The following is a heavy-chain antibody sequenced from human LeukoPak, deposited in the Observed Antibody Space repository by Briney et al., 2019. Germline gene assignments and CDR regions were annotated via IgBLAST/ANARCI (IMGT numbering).Heavy chain of an antibody. CDR2: IYYRGST. CDR1: GGSISSYY. J-gene: IGHJ6*02. V-gene: IGHV4-59*01. Sequence: SETLSLTCTVSGGSISSYYWSWIRQPPGKGLEWIGYIYYRGSTNYNPSLKSRVTISVDTSKNQFSLKLSSVTAADTAVYYCARDKRLVTMVRGVMDYYYYGMDVWGQGTTVTVSS. D-gene: IGHD3-10*01. CDR3: ARDKRLVTMVRGVMDYYYYGMDV.